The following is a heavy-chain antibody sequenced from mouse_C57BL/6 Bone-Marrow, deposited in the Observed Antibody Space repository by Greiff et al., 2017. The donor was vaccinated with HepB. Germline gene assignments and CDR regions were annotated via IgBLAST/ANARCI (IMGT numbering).Heavy chain of an antibody. CDR1: GFSLTSYG. CDR3: ARNRYDGNSWFAY. D-gene: IGHD2-1*01. CDR2: IWSGGST. Sequence: QVQLKESGPGLVQPSQSLSITCTVSGFSLTSYGVHWVRQSPGKGLEWLGVIWSGGSTDYNAAFISRLSISKDNSKSQVFFKMNSLQADDTAIYYCARNRYDGNSWFAYWGQGTLVTVSA. J-gene: IGHJ3*01. V-gene: IGHV2-2*01.